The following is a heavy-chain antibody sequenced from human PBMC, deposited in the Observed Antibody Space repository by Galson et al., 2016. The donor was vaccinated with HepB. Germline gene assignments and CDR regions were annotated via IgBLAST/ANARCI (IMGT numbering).Heavy chain of an antibody. V-gene: IGHV1-69*13. J-gene: IGHJ6*03. CDR3: ARERIQLWLPYYYYYTDV. Sequence: SVKVSCKASGGTFSNYAISWVRQAPGQGLEWMGGIIPIFGTAIYAQRFQDRVTITADESTSTAYMELSSLRSEDTAVYYCARERIQLWLPYYYYYTDVWGTGTTVTVSS. CDR1: GGTFSNYA. CDR2: IIPIFGTA. D-gene: IGHD5-18*01.